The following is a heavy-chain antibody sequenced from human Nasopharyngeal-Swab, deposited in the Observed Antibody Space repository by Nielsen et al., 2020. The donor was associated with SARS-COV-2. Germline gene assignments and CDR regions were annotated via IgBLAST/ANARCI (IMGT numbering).Heavy chain of an antibody. V-gene: IGHV7-4-1*02. CDR2: SSTNTGNP. J-gene: IGHJ4*02. Sequence: WVRQAPRQGLEWMGWSSTNTGNPTYAQGFTGRFVFSLDTTVSTAYLQISSLKAEDTAVYFCARFTRERPRAGFDYWGQGTLVTVSS. D-gene: IGHD6-19*01. CDR3: ARFTRERPRAGFDY.